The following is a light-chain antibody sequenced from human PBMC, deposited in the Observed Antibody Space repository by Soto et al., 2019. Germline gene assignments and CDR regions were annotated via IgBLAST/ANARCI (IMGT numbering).Light chain of an antibody. J-gene: IGKJ1*01. CDR3: QQSSDWPWT. CDR2: DAS. V-gene: IGKV3-11*01. CDR1: QSVSGY. Sequence: EIVLTQSPDTLSLSPGERATLSCRASQSVSGYIAWYQQKPGQAPRLLIYDASNRATGIPVRFSGSGSGTDFTLTISSLEPEDFAVYYCQQSSDWPWTFGQGTKVEIK.